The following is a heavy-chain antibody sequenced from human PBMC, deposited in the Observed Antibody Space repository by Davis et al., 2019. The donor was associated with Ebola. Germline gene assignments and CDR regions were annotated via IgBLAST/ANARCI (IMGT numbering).Heavy chain of an antibody. CDR3: ARGRAARRGWWFDP. CDR1: GYTFTKYD. V-gene: IGHV1-8*01. Sequence: AASVKVSCKASGYTFTKYDIAWVRQASGQGLEWMGWMNPNSGYTGYAQKFQGRVTMTRNTSISTAYMELSSLGSEDTAVYYCARGRAARRGWWFDPWGQGTLVTVSS. D-gene: IGHD6-6*01. J-gene: IGHJ5*02. CDR2: MNPNSGYT.